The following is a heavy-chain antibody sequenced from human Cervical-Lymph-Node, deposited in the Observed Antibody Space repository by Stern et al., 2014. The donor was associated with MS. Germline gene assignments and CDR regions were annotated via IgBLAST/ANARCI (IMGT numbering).Heavy chain of an antibody. J-gene: IGHJ4*02. CDR1: GGTFSNFG. CDR2: VITTFASV. Sequence: QMQLVQSGAEVKKPGSSVKVSCKASGGTFSNFGITWARQAPGQGLDWMGGVITTFASVNVEQKFQGRLTITADEATNTVYMELSSLRSDDTAVYYCARDRNGEGIMAYWGQGTLVTVSS. V-gene: IGHV1-69*01. D-gene: IGHD3-16*01. CDR3: ARDRNGEGIMAY.